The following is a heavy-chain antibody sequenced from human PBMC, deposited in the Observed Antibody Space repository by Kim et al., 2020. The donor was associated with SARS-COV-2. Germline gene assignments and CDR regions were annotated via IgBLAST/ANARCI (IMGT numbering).Heavy chain of an antibody. CDR2: GST. Sequence: GSTYYTPSLKSRVTISVDTSKNQFSLKLSSVTAADTAVYYCASTLRWFDPWGQGTLVTVSS. D-gene: IGHD2-15*01. J-gene: IGHJ5*02. V-gene: IGHV4-39*01. CDR3: ASTLRWFDP.